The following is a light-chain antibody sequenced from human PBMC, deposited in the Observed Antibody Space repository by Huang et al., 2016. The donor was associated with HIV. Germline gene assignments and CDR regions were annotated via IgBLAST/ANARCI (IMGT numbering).Light chain of an antibody. J-gene: IGKJ2*01. CDR2: DAP. CDR3: QQYSNWPPFT. V-gene: IGKV3-15*01. CDR1: EGVSSN. Sequence: EVVMTQSPATLSVSPGERATLSCRASEGVSSNLAWYQQKPGQAPRLLIYDAPTRATGIPARFSGSGSGTEFTLTISSLQSEDFAVYYCQQYSNWPPFTFGQGTNLEIK.